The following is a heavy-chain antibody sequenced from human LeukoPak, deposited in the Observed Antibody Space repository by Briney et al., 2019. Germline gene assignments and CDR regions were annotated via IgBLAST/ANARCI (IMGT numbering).Heavy chain of an antibody. CDR2: IYYSGST. Sequence: SQTLSLTCTVFGGSIRSGDYFWSWIRQPPGKGLEWIGYIYYSGSTHYSPFLRSRVTISLDTSKNQFSLKLSYVTAADTAVYYCGRGGYDYRWLDPWGQGTLVTVSS. D-gene: IGHD4-11*01. J-gene: IGHJ5*02. CDR3: GRGGYDYRWLDP. V-gene: IGHV4-30-4*01. CDR1: GGSIRSGDYF.